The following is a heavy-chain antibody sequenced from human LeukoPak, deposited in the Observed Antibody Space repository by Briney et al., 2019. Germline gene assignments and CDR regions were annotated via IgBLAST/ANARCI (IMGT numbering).Heavy chain of an antibody. Sequence: SETLSLTCAVYGGSFSGYYWSWIRQPPGKGLEWIGEINHSGSTNYNPSLKSRVTISVDTSKNQFSLKLSSVTAADTAVYYCARGRYYDFWSGYYWGQGTLVTVSS. V-gene: IGHV4-34*01. CDR1: GGSFSGYY. CDR2: INHSGST. CDR3: ARGRYYDFWSGYY. J-gene: IGHJ4*02. D-gene: IGHD3-3*01.